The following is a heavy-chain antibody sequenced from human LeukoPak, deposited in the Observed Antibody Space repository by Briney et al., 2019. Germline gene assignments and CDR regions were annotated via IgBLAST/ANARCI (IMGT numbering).Heavy chain of an antibody. Sequence: GASVKVSCKASGYTFTSYAMNCVRQAPGQGLEWMGWISAYNGNTNYAQKLQGRVTMTTDTSTSTAYMELRSLRSDDTAVYYCARNPSLFNYYDYVWGSYRAIWLDPWGQGTLVTVSS. CDR3: ARNPSLFNYYDYVWGSYRAIWLDP. CDR1: GYTFTSYA. CDR2: ISAYNGNT. D-gene: IGHD3-16*02. V-gene: IGHV1-18*01. J-gene: IGHJ5*02.